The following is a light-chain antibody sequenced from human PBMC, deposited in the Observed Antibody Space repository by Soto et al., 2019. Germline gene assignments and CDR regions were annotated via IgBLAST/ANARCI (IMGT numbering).Light chain of an antibody. Sequence: DIQMTQSPSALSASVGDRVTITCRASQNISSWLAWYQQKPGKAPKSLIYDASSLESGVPSRLSGSGSGTAFTLTISNLQPGDSATYYCQHYMAFSPGTLGQGTKVEIK. CDR2: DAS. CDR1: QNISSW. J-gene: IGKJ1*01. CDR3: QHYMAFSPGT. V-gene: IGKV1-5*01.